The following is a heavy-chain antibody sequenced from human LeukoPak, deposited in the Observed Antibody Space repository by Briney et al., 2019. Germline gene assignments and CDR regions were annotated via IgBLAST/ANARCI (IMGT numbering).Heavy chain of an antibody. CDR3: ARDLAIAAGNAFDI. V-gene: IGHV3-66*01. Sequence: GGSLRLSCAASGFTVSSNYMSWVRQAPGKGLEWVSAIYSGGSTYYADSVKGRFTISRDNSKNTLYLQMNSLRAEDTAVYYCARDLAIAAGNAFDIWGQGTMVTVSS. CDR1: GFTVSSNY. D-gene: IGHD6-13*01. J-gene: IGHJ3*02. CDR2: IYSGGST.